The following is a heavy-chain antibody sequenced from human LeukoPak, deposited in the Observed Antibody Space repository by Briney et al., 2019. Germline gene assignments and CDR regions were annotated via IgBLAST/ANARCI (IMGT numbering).Heavy chain of an antibody. V-gene: IGHV4-34*01. J-gene: IGHJ6*03. D-gene: IGHD6-13*01. CDR2: INHSGST. Sequence: SETLSLTCAVYGGSFSGYYWSWIRQPPGKGLEWIGEINHSGSTNYNPSPKSRGTISVDTSKNQFSLKLSSVTAADTAVYYCARGRGYSSSWYKGASRYYYMDVWGKGTTVTVSS. CDR1: GGSFSGYY. CDR3: ARGRGYSSSWYKGASRYYYMDV.